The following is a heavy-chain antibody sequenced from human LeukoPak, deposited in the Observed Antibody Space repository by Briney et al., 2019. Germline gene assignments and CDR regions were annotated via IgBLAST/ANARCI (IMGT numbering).Heavy chain of an antibody. CDR2: IIPIFGTA. Sequence: SVNVSCKASGGTFSSYAISWVRQAPGQGLEWMGGIIPIFGTANYAQKFQGRVTITADESTSTAYMELSSLRSEDTAVYYCAREGYGDYGAENFDYWGQGTLVTVSS. D-gene: IGHD4-17*01. CDR3: AREGYGDYGAENFDY. CDR1: GGTFSSYA. V-gene: IGHV1-69*13. J-gene: IGHJ4*02.